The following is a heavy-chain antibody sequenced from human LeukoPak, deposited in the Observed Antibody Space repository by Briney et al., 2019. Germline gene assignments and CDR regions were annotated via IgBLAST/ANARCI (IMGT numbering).Heavy chain of an antibody. CDR3: AYTSGYDFSSYYYYYMDV. V-gene: IGHV3-21*01. D-gene: IGHD5-12*01. CDR2: FSSGSSYI. J-gene: IGHJ6*03. CDR1: GFIFSSYS. Sequence: GGSLRLSCAASGFIFSSYSMNWVRQATGKGLEWVSSFSSGSSYIYYADSVKGRFTISRDNAKNSLYLQMNSLSAEDTAVYYCAYTSGYDFSSYYYYYMDVWGKGTTVTVSS.